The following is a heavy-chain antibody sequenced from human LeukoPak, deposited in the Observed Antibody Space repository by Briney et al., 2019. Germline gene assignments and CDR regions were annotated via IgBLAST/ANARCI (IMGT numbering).Heavy chain of an antibody. CDR1: GFTFSSYS. V-gene: IGHV3-21*01. CDR2: ISSSSSYI. J-gene: IGHJ6*03. Sequence: PGGSLRLSCAASGFTFSSYSMNWVRQAPGKGLEWVSSISSSSSYIYYADSVKGRFTISRDNAKNSLYLQMNSLRAEDTAVYYCATHYDSYYYYYMDVWGKGTTVTVSS. CDR3: ATHYDSYYYYYMDV. D-gene: IGHD3-22*01.